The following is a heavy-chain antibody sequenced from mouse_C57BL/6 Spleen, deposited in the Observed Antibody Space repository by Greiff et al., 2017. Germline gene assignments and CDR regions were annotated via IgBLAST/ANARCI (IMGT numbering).Heavy chain of an antibody. J-gene: IGHJ3*01. CDR1: GFNIKDDY. D-gene: IGHD2-5*01. CDR3: YSNYVSY. CDR2: IDPENGDT. V-gene: IGHV14-4*01. Sequence: VQLQQSGAELVRPGASVKLSCTASGFNIKDDYMHWVKQRPEQGLEWIGWIDPENGDTEYASKFQGKATITADTSSNTAYLQLSSLTSEDTAVXYCYSNYVSYWGQGTLVTVSA.